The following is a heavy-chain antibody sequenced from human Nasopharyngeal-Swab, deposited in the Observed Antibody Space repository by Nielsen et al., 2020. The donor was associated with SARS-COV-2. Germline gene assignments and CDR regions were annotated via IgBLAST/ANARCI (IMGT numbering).Heavy chain of an antibody. CDR2: ITGSGGHT. D-gene: IGHD1-26*01. J-gene: IGHJ4*02. V-gene: IGHV3-23*01. CDR3: ARGFGGSYWGYDY. Sequence: VRQAPGKGLEWVSSITGSGGHTYYADSVQGRFTISRDNAKNTLYLQMNSLRAEDTAVYYCARGFGGSYWGYDYWGQGTLVTVSS.